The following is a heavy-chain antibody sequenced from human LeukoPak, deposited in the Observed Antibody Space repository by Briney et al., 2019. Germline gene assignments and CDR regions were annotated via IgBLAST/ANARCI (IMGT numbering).Heavy chain of an antibody. CDR2: INQDGTEK. Sequence: GGSLRLSCAASGFTFSSYWMSWVRQAPGKGLEWVANINQDGTEKYYVDSLKGRFTISRDNAKNSLYLQMNSLRADDTAVYYCARVARYCSGGTCSWFDPWGQGTLVTVSS. CDR1: GFTFSSYW. D-gene: IGHD2-15*01. CDR3: ARVARYCSGGTCSWFDP. V-gene: IGHV3-7*01. J-gene: IGHJ5*02.